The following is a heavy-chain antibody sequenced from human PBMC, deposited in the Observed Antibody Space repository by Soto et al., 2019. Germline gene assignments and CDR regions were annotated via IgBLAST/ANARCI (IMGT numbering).Heavy chain of an antibody. CDR2: IYYSGST. CDR1: CVSIRSYY. J-gene: IGHJ4*02. CDR3: ARARYDYIWGSYRPALSYYFDY. V-gene: IGHV4-59*01. D-gene: IGHD3-16*02. Sequence: SETLSLTCTVSCVSIRSYYWSWIRQPPGKGLEWIGYIYYSGSTNYNPSLKSRATISVDTSKNQFSLKLSSVTAADTAVYYCARARYDYIWGSYRPALSYYFDYWGQGTLVTVSS.